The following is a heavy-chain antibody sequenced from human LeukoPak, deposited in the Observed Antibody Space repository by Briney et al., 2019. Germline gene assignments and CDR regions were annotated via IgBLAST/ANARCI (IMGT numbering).Heavy chain of an antibody. Sequence: GGSLRLSCTASGFTFDDYAMHWVRQAPGKGLEWVSGVDWNSGSVDYADSVKGRFTISRDDSKSIAYLQMNSLKTEDTAVYYCTREKGGIDYWGQGTLVTVSS. CDR1: GFTFDDYA. D-gene: IGHD2-15*01. CDR2: VDWNSGSV. CDR3: TREKGGIDY. J-gene: IGHJ4*02. V-gene: IGHV3-9*01.